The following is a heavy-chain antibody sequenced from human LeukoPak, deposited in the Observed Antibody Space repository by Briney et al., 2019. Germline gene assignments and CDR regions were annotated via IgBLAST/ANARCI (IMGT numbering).Heavy chain of an antibody. CDR3: ARDNGGRFGYFDL. CDR1: GFTFSTYW. Sequence: GGSLRLSCAASGFTFSTYWMSWVRQAPGKGLEWVANIKQDGSEKYYVDSVKGRFTISRDSAKNSLYLQMNSLRAEDTAVYYCARDNGGRFGYFDLWGRGTLVAVSS. V-gene: IGHV3-7*04. D-gene: IGHD2-8*01. J-gene: IGHJ2*01. CDR2: IKQDGSEK.